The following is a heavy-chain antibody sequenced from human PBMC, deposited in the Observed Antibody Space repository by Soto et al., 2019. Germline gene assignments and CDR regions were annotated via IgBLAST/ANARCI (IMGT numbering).Heavy chain of an antibody. V-gene: IGHV4-59*01. CDR3: ARVNDFWTGYYSTNWFDP. D-gene: IGHD3-3*01. CDR1: GGSIGSYY. Sequence: SETLSLTCTVSGGSIGSYYWSWIRQPPGKGLEWVGYIYYSGSTNYNPSLKSRVTISVDTSKNQFSLKLSSVTAADTAVYYCARVNDFWTGYYSTNWFDPWGQGTLVTVSS. J-gene: IGHJ5*02. CDR2: IYYSGST.